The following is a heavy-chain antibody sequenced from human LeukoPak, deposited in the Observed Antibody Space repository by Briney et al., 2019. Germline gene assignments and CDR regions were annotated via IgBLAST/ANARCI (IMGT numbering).Heavy chain of an antibody. CDR3: ARDRGPRGSGSYNYYYGMDV. Sequence: GGSLRLSCAASGFTVSSNYMSWVRQAPGKGLEWVSVIYSGGSTYYADSVKGRFTISRDNSKNTLYLQMNSLRAEDTAVYYCARDRGPRGSGSYNYYYGMDVWGQGTTVTVSS. CDR2: IYSGGST. D-gene: IGHD3-10*01. J-gene: IGHJ6*02. V-gene: IGHV3-53*01. CDR1: GFTVSSNY.